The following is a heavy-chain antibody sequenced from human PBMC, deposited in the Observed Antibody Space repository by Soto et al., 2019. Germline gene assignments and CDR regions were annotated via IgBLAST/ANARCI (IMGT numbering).Heavy chain of an antibody. J-gene: IGHJ4*02. D-gene: IGHD6-19*01. V-gene: IGHV4-34*01. CDR3: ARVHGYSSGWYSSFDY. Sequence: QVQLQQWGAGLLKPSETLSLTCAVYGGAFSGNYWSWIRQPPGKGLAWIWEINHIGSTNYNPYLTSRVTISVDTSKNQFSLKLSSVNAADTAVYYCARVHGYSSGWYSSFDYWGQGTLVTVSS. CDR2: INHIGST. CDR1: GGAFSGNY.